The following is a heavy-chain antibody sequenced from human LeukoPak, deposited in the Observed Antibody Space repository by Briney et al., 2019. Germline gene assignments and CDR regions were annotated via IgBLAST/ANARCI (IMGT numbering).Heavy chain of an antibody. J-gene: IGHJ4*02. CDR3: AKDFSYYDSSGYTLDY. CDR2: ISSSSSTI. D-gene: IGHD3-22*01. CDR1: GFTFSSYS. Sequence: PGGSLRLSCAASGFTFSSYSMNWVRQAPGKGLEWVSYISSSSSTIYYADSVKGRFTISRDNAKNSLYLQMNSLRDEDTAVYYCAKDFSYYDSSGYTLDYWGQGTLVTVSS. V-gene: IGHV3-48*02.